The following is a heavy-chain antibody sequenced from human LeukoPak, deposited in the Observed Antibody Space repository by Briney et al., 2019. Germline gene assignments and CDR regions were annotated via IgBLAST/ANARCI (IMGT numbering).Heavy chain of an antibody. J-gene: IGHJ4*02. CDR2: ISSSSSYI. D-gene: IGHD2-2*01. CDR3: ASDSSCSSTSCYSGGDY. CDR1: GFTFSSYS. Sequence: PGGSLRLSCAASGFTFSSYSMNWVRQAPGKGLEWVSFISSSSSYIYYADSVKGRFTISRDKAINSLYLQVNSLIAEDTAVYYCASDSSCSSTSCYSGGDYGGQGTLVTVSS. V-gene: IGHV3-21*01.